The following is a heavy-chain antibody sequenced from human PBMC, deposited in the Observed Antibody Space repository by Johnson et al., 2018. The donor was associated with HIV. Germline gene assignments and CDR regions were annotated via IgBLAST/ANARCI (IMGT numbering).Heavy chain of an antibody. D-gene: IGHD5-18*01. CDR3: AREDTAVVIKRAFDI. CDR2: IWSDGSNK. J-gene: IGHJ3*02. V-gene: IGHV3-33*01. CDR1: GFTFSSYG. Sequence: QVQLVESGGGVVQPGRSLRLSCAASGFTFSSYGMHWVRQAPGQGLEWVAVIWSDGSNKYYADSVKGRFTISRDNSKNTLYLQRNSLIAEDTAGYYCAREDTAVVIKRAFDIWGQGTMVTVSS.